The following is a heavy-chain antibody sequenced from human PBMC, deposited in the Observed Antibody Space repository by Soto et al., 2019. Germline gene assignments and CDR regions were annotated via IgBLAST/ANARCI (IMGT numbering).Heavy chain of an antibody. V-gene: IGHV4-39*01. CDR1: GGSISSSSYY. Sequence: QLQLQESGPGLVKPSETLSLTCTVSGGSISSSSYYWGWIRQPPGKGLEWIGSIYYSGSTYYNPSLKRRVTIAVDTSKNQFSLKLSSVTAADTAVYYCARHIHGSGNNWFDPWGQGTLVTVSS. J-gene: IGHJ5*02. D-gene: IGHD3-10*01. CDR3: ARHIHGSGNNWFDP. CDR2: IYYSGST.